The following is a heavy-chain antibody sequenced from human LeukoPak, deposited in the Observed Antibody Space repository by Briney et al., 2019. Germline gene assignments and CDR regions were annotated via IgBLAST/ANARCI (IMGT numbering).Heavy chain of an antibody. V-gene: IGHV3-33*01. J-gene: IGHJ4*02. CDR1: GFTFNTYG. D-gene: IGHD3-10*01. CDR3: ARAVGPYDY. CDR2: IWYDGSIK. Sequence: PGRALRLSCAASGFTFNTYGIHWVRQAPGKGLEWVAVIWYDGSIKYYADSVKGRFTISRDNSKNTLFLQMNSLRAEDTAVYYCARAVGPYDYWGQGTLVTVSS.